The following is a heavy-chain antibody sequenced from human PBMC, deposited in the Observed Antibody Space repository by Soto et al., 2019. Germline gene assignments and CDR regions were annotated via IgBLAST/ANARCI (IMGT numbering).Heavy chain of an antibody. CDR1: GYTFTSYY. J-gene: IGHJ6*02. D-gene: IGHD6-19*01. CDR3: ARSHLQWLAPYYYYGMDV. V-gene: IGHV1-46*01. CDR2: INPSGGST. Sequence: ASVKVSCRASGYTFTSYYMHWVRQAPGQGLEWMGIINPSGGSTSYAQKFQGRVTMTRDTSTSTVYMELSSLRSEDTAVYYCARSHLQWLAPYYYYGMDVWGQGTTVTVSS.